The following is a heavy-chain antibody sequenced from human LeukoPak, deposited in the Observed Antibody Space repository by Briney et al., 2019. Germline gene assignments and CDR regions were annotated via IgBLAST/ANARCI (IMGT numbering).Heavy chain of an antibody. CDR1: GGSFSGYY. Sequence: TPSGTLSLTCAVYGGSFSGYYWSWIRQPPGKGLEWIGEINHSGSTNYNPSLKSRVTISVDTSKNQFSLKLSSVTAADTAVYYCARGWYDILTGPYYFDYWGQGTLVTVSS. CDR3: ARGWYDILTGPYYFDY. CDR2: INHSGST. J-gene: IGHJ4*02. V-gene: IGHV4-34*01. D-gene: IGHD3-9*01.